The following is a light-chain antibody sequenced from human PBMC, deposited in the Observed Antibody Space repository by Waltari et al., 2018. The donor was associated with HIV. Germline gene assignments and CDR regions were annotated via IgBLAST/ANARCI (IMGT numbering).Light chain of an antibody. Sequence: EIVLTQSPATLSLSPGERATLSCRASQSVNGYLAWYQQKGGQAPRLLIYDVSNRATGIPARFSGSGSGTDFTLTISSLEPEDFAVYYCQQRRTWPQTFGQGTKVEIK. J-gene: IGKJ1*01. CDR3: QQRRTWPQT. V-gene: IGKV3-11*01. CDR1: QSVNGY. CDR2: DVS.